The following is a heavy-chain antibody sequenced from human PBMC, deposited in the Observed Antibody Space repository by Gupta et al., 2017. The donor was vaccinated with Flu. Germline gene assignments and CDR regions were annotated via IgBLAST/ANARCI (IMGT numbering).Heavy chain of an antibody. CDR1: GYTFTSYD. J-gene: IGHJ6*03. Sequence: VQLVQSVGEVNKPGASVRVSWRASGYTFTSYDITSVREATGQGLEWLGWMNPNSGNTGYAQKCQGRVTMTRNNSISTAYMELSSLRSEDTAVYYCARGGGGYQRQYYYYYYMDDWGKGTTVTVSS. CDR3: ARGGGGYQRQYYYYYYMDD. CDR2: MNPNSGNT. V-gene: IGHV1-8*01. D-gene: IGHD1-1*01.